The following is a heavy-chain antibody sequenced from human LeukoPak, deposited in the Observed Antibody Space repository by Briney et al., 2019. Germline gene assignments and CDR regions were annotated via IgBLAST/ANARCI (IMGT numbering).Heavy chain of an antibody. CDR3: ARGPAGDPFDH. J-gene: IGHJ4*02. D-gene: IGHD3-16*01. V-gene: IGHV3-20*04. Sequence: GGSLRLSCAASGFSFDDYDMNWVRQAPGKGLEWVSGINWNGGSTGYADSVKGRFTISRDNAKNSLYLQMSSLRVEDTAVYYCARGPAGDPFDHWGQGTLVTVSS. CDR2: INWNGGST. CDR1: GFSFDDYD.